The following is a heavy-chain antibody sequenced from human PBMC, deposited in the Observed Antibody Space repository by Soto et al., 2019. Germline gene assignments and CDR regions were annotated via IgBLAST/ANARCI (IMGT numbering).Heavy chain of an antibody. CDR2: INPNSGGT. D-gene: IGHD2-15*01. V-gene: IGHV1-2*02. J-gene: IGHJ5*02. CDR1: GCTFTGYY. Sequence: AAVKVSCKACGCTFTGYYMHWVRQAPGQGLEWIGWINPNSGGTNYAQKFQGRVTMTRDTSISTAYMELSRLRSDDTAVYYCAKSGGSCYRCNWFDPWGQGTLVTVSS. CDR3: AKSGGSCYRCNWFDP.